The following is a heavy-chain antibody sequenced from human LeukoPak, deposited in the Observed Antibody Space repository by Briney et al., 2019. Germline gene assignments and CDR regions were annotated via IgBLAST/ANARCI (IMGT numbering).Heavy chain of an antibody. CDR2: ISSSGGNI. CDR3: ARRRDYFDY. V-gene: IGHV3-11*01. CDR1: GFDLSDYY. J-gene: IGHJ4*01. Sequence: GGSLRLSCVVSGFDLSDYYMSWIRQAPGKGLERISYISSSGGNIYFADSVKGRFTMSRDNARGSLYLQMNSLTADGTAIYYCARRRDYFDYWGQGTLVTVSS.